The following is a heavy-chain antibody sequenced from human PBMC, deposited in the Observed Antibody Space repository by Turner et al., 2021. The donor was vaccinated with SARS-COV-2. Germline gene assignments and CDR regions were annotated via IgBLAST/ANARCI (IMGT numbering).Heavy chain of an antibody. CDR2: ISNGGDFT. Sequence: EVQLLESGGGLVQPGGSLRLSCAASGFTFSDYAMTWVRQAPGKGLEWVSIISNGGDFTYYADSAKGRFTISRDNSKNTLYLQMNSLRAEDTAGYCCAKGTTTVRRLPSYFDYWGQGTLVTVSS. CDR3: AKGTTTVRRLPSYFDY. CDR1: GFTFSDYA. V-gene: IGHV3-23*01. D-gene: IGHD3-10*01. J-gene: IGHJ4*02.